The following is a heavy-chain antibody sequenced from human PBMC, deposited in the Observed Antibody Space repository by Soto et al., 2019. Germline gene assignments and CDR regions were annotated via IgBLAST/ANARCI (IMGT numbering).Heavy chain of an antibody. CDR3: ARDQGSTRLYYYYMDV. V-gene: IGHV6-1*01. J-gene: IGHJ6*03. D-gene: IGHD2-2*01. Sequence: KQSQTLSLTCAISGDSVSSNSAAWNWIRQSPSRGLEWLGRTYYRSKWYNDYAVSVKSRITINPDTSKNQFSLQLNSVTPEDTAVYYCARDQGSTRLYYYYMDVWGKGTTVTVSS. CDR2: TYYRSKWYN. CDR1: GDSVSSNSAA.